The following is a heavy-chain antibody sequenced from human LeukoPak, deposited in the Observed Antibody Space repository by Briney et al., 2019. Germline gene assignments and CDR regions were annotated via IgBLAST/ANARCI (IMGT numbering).Heavy chain of an antibody. V-gene: IGHV1-18*01. J-gene: IGHJ4*02. CDR1: GYTFITSA. Sequence: ASVKVSCKGSGYTFITSAITWVRQAPGQGLEWMGWISAYNGITNYAEKLQGRATMTTDTSTNTAYMELWSLTSDDTAVYYCARGGSTSWVGSFDYWGQGTLVTVSP. D-gene: IGHD2-2*01. CDR3: ARGGSTSWVGSFDY. CDR2: ISAYNGIT.